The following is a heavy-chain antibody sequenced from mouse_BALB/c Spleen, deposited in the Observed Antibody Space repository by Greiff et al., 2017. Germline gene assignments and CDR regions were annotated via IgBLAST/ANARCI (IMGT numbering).Heavy chain of an antibody. Sequence: VQVVESGGGLVKPGGSLKLSCAASGFTFSDYYMYWVRQTPEKRLEWVATISDGGSYTYYPDSVKGRFTISRDNAKNNLYLQMSSLKSEDTAMYYCAREIYWGQGTSVTVSS. CDR1: GFTFSDYY. CDR2: ISDGGSYT. J-gene: IGHJ4*01. CDR3: AREIY. V-gene: IGHV5-4*02.